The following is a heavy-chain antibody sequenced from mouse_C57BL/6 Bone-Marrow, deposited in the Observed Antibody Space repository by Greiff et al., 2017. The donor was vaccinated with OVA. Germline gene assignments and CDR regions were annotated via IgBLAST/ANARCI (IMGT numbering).Heavy chain of an antibody. CDR2: IYPGSGST. Sequence: QVQLKQPGAELVKPGASVKMSCKASGYTFTSYWITWVKQRPGQGLEWIGDIYPGSGSTNYNEKFKSKATLTVDTSSSTAYMQLSSLTSEDSAVYYCARSNTTVVESAWFAYWGQGTLVTVSA. V-gene: IGHV1-55*01. CDR3: ARSNTTVVESAWFAY. J-gene: IGHJ3*01. D-gene: IGHD1-1*01. CDR1: GYTFTSYW.